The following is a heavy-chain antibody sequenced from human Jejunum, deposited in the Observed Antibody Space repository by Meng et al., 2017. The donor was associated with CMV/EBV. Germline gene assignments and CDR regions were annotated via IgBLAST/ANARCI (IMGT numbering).Heavy chain of an antibody. V-gene: IGHV3-7*03. CDR3: ARDRGFLQFDY. CDR1: GFNLGVSW. D-gene: IGHD3-10*01. CDR2: INQDGRVI. J-gene: IGHJ4*02. Sequence: CAASGFNLGVSWMNWVRQAPGKGPEWLANINQDGRVINYVDSVKGRFTISRDNARNSLYLQMNSLRTEDTAVYYCARDRGFLQFDYWGPGTLVTVSS.